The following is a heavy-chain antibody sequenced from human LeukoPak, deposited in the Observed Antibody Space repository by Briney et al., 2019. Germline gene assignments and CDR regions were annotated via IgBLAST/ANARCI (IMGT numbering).Heavy chain of an antibody. CDR2: INQDGSEE. CDR3: ARVNRGVDY. D-gene: IGHD2/OR15-2a*01. CDR1: GFTFSGSW. Sequence: GGSLRLSCAASGFTFSGSWMSWVRQAPGQGLECVANINQDGSEEHYVDSVKGRFTISRDNAKNSLYLQMNSLRAEDTAVYYCARVNRGVDYWGQGTLVTVSS. V-gene: IGHV3-7*03. J-gene: IGHJ4*02.